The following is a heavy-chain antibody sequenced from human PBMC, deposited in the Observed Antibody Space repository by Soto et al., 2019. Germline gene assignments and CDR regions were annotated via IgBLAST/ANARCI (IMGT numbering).Heavy chain of an antibody. J-gene: IGHJ6*02. Sequence: GGSLRLSCAASGFTFSSYSMNWVRQAPGKGLEWVSYISSSSSTIYYADSVKGRFTISRDNAKNSLYPQMNSLRDEDTAVYYCARGGPNSIYYYYYYGMDVWGQGTTVTVSS. V-gene: IGHV3-48*02. CDR2: ISSSSSTI. CDR3: ARGGPNSIYYYYYYGMDV. CDR1: GFTFSSYS. D-gene: IGHD3-9*01.